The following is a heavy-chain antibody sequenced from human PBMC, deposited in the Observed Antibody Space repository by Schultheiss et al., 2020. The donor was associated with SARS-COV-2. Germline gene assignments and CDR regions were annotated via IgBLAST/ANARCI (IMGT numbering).Heavy chain of an antibody. Sequence: GSLRLSCAVCGESFSAYYWGCIRQPPGKGLKWIGDINHRGSTNYNPSLKSRLTMSVDTSKNQFSLKLSSVTAADTAVYYCARETSYDFWSGYPPRKYHYYGMDVWGQGTTVTVSS. CDR2: INHRGST. D-gene: IGHD3-3*01. V-gene: IGHV4-34*01. CDR3: ARETSYDFWSGYPPRKYHYYGMDV. CDR1: GESFSAYY. J-gene: IGHJ6*02.